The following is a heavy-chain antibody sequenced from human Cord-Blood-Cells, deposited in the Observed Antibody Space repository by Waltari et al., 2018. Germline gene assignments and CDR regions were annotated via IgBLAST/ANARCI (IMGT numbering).Heavy chain of an antibody. J-gene: IGHJ3*02. CDR1: AFTFDDYA. D-gene: IGHD3-10*01. Sequence: EVQLVESGGVVVQPGGSLRPSCAASAFTFDDYAMHWVRRAPGKGLEWVSLISWDGGSTYYADSVMGRYTISRDNSKNSLYLQMNSLRAEDTALYYCARGGSGRDAFDIWGQGTMVTVSS. CDR3: ARGGSGRDAFDI. CDR2: ISWDGGST. V-gene: IGHV3-43D*03.